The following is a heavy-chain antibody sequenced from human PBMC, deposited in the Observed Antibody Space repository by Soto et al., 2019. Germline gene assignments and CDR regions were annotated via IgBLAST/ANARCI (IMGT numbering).Heavy chain of an antibody. V-gene: IGHV3-11*01. CDR3: AQRIVGTTGHAFDV. D-gene: IGHD1-26*01. CDR2: IDRGGSTV. Sequence: QVQLVESGGGLVKPGGSLRLSCAASGFTFSDFHMIWVRQAPGKGLEWISYIDRGGSTVSYADSVQGRFTISRDNAKNSLYLQLDSLRVEDTAVYYCAQRIVGTTGHAFDVWGQGTKVNISS. CDR1: GFTFSDFH. J-gene: IGHJ6*02.